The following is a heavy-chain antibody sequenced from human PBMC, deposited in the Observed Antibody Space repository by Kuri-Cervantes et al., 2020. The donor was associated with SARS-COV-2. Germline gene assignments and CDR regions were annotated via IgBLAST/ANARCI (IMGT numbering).Heavy chain of an antibody. CDR2: INPDGSYT. J-gene: IGHJ4*02. Sequence: ETLSLSCAASGFTSSGHWIHWVRQAPGKGLVWVSRINPDGSYTNNADPVKGRFTLSRDNAKNMLFLRMNSLRAEDTAVYYCVRDGDHWNFDYWGQGTLVTVSS. CDR1: GFTSSGHW. CDR3: VRDGDHWNFDY. V-gene: IGHV3-74*01. D-gene: IGHD1-1*01.